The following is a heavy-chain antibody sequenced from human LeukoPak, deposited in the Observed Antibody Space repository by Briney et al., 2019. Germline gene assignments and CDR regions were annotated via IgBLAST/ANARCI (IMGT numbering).Heavy chain of an antibody. J-gene: IGHJ4*02. CDR3: ARHGEYYFDY. V-gene: IGHV4-34*01. CDR1: GGSFSGYY. Sequence: PSETLSLTCAVYGGSFSGYYWSWTRQPPGKGLEWIGQISRRGNTNYNPSLKSRVTISVDTSKNQLSLKLSTVTAADTALYYCARHGEYYFDYWGQGTLVTVSS. CDR2: ISRRGNT. D-gene: IGHD3-10*01.